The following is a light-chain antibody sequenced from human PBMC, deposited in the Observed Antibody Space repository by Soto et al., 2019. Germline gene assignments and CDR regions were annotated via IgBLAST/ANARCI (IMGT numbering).Light chain of an antibody. CDR1: SSDVGGYNY. CDR2: EVS. V-gene: IGLV2-14*01. Sequence: QSALPQPASGSGSPGQSSTISCTGTSSDVGGYNYVSWYQQHPAKAPKLMIYEVSNRPSGVSHRFSGSKSGNTASLTISGLQAEDEADYYCFSYTTSSTLVFGGGTKLTVL. CDR3: FSYTTSSTLV. J-gene: IGLJ3*02.